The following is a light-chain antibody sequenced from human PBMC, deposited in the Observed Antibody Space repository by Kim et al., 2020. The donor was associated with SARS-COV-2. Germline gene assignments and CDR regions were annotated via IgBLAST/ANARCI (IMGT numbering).Light chain of an antibody. CDR1: SLRNYY. Sequence: SSELTQDPAVSVALGQTVRITCQGDSLRNYYASWYQQKPRQAPVVVIYGRNDRPSGIPDLFSGSNSGNTASLTITGAQAEDEANYYCNSRDSSGNHLVFG. J-gene: IGLJ3*02. CDR2: GRN. CDR3: NSRDSSGNHLV. V-gene: IGLV3-19*01.